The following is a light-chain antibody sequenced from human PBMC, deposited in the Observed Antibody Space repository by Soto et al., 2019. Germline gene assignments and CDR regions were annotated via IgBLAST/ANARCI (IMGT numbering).Light chain of an antibody. CDR3: QQYYSIPPT. J-gene: IGKJ2*01. Sequence: EIVMTQSPATLSVSPGERATLSCRASQSISSNLAWYQQKPGQAPSLLLYGASTRATGIPARFSGSGSGTDFTLTISSLQSEDFAVYYCQQYYSIPPTVGQGTKLEIK. CDR2: GAS. V-gene: IGKV3-15*01. CDR1: QSISSN.